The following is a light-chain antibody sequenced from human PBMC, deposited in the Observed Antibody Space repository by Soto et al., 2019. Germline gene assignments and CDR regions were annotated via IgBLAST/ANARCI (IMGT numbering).Light chain of an antibody. J-gene: IGKJ1*01. CDR1: QTIRTN. CDR3: QQGTNTPWT. CDR2: AAS. V-gene: IGKV1-39*01. Sequence: IQMTQSPSSLSASVGDRVTITCRASQTIRTNLNWYQQKPAQAPKLLIYAASNLRNGVPSRYSGSGSGTHFTLTITSLQPEDFATYYCQQGTNTPWTFRPGTTVGI.